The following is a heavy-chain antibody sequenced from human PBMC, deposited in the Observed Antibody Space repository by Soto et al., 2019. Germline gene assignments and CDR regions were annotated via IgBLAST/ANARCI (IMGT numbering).Heavy chain of an antibody. CDR1: GYTFTSYG. D-gene: IGHD3-10*01. V-gene: IGHV1-18*04. CDR2: ISAYNGNT. CDR3: ARVGGGLASLGYYGMDV. J-gene: IGHJ6*02. Sequence: GASVKVSCKASGYTFTSYGISWVRQAPGQGLEWMGWISAYNGNTNYAQKLQGWVTMTRDRSISTAYMELSRLKSDDTAVYYCARVGGGLASLGYYGMDVWGQGTTVTVSS.